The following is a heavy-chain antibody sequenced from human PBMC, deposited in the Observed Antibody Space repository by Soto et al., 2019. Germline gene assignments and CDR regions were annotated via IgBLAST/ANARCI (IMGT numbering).Heavy chain of an antibody. V-gene: IGHV3-23*01. CDR1: GFTFSSYA. D-gene: IGHD3-22*01. CDR2: ISGSGGST. Sequence: GSLRLSCAASGFTFSSYAMSWVRQAPGKGLEWVSAISGSGGSTYYADSVKGRFTISRDNSKNTLYLQMNSLRAEDTAVYYCAKEAYYDSSGYYYPPSSYFDYWGQGTLVTVSS. CDR3: AKEAYYDSSGYYYPPSSYFDY. J-gene: IGHJ4*02.